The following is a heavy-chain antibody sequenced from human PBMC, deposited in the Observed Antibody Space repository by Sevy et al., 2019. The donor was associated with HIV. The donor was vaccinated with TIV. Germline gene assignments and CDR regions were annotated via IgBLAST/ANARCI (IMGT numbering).Heavy chain of an antibody. CDR1: GFTFSDYY. CDR2: ISSSGSTI. Sequence: GGSLRLSCAASGFTFSDYYMSWIRQAPGKGLEWVSYISSSGSTIYYADSVKGRFTISRDNAKNSLYLQMNSLRAEDTAVYYCATPAQPYYHDSSGYYYGFDYWGQGTLVTVSP. J-gene: IGHJ4*02. CDR3: ATPAQPYYHDSSGYYYGFDY. D-gene: IGHD3-22*01. V-gene: IGHV3-11*01.